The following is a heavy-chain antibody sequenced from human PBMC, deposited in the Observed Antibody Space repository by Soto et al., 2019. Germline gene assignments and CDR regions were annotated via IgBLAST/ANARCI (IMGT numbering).Heavy chain of an antibody. D-gene: IGHD3-9*01. V-gene: IGHV1-3*01. CDR1: GYTFTSYA. J-gene: IGHJ6*02. CDR2: INAGNGNT. Sequence: SCKASGYTFTSYAMHWVRQAPGQRLEWMGWINAGNGNTKYSQKFQGRVTITRDTSASTAYMELSSLRSEDTAVYYCARGTTISPGGYYYYYGMDVWGQGTTVTVSS. CDR3: ARGTTISPGGYYYYYGMDV.